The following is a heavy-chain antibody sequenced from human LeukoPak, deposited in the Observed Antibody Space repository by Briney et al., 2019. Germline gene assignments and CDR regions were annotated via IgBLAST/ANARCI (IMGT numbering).Heavy chain of an antibody. CDR1: GXSINFYY. CDR3: ARLVAGTFYFDS. CDR2: IYYSGST. Sequence: SETLSLTCTVSGXSINFYYGSWIRRPPGKGLEWIAYIYYSGSTNYNPYLNSRVTISLDTSKNQFSLRLDSVTAADTAVYYCARLVAGTFYFDSWGQGTLVTVSS. V-gene: IGHV4-59*01. J-gene: IGHJ4*02. D-gene: IGHD6-19*01.